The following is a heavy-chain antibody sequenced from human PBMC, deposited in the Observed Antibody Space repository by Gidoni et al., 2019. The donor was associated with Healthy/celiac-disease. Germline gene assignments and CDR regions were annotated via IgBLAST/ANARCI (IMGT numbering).Heavy chain of an antibody. D-gene: IGHD2-15*01. V-gene: IGHV3-48*01. CDR3: ARRRHCSGGSCPDYYYYYMDV. J-gene: IGHJ6*03. CDR1: GFTFSSYS. CDR2: ISSSSITI. Sequence: EVQLVESGGGLVQPGGSLRLSCAASGFTFSSYSMNWVRQALGKGLEWVSYISSSSITIYYTVSVKGRFTLSRDKAKNSLYLQMNSLRAEDTAVYYCARRRHCSGGSCPDYYYYYMDVWGKGTTVTVSS.